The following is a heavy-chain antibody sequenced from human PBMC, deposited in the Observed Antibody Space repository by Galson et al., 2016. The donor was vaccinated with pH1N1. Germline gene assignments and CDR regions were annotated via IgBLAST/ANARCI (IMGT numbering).Heavy chain of an antibody. CDR3: AKGGSPQTPNDAFDV. J-gene: IGHJ3*01. V-gene: IGHV3-23*01. D-gene: IGHD3-16*01. Sequence: SLRLSCAASGFTFSTFAMIWVRQAPGKGLEWVSVISGNGGSPFYADSVKGRFTISRDNSKNTLFLQMNSLRVEDTALHYCAKGGSPQTPNDAFDVWGQGSMVTVSS. CDR2: ISGNGGSP. CDR1: GFTFSTFA.